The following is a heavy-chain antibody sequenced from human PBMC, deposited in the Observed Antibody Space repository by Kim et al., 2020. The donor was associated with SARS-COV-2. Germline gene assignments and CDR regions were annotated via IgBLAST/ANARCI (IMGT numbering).Heavy chain of an antibody. J-gene: IGHJ3*02. D-gene: IGHD6-6*01. V-gene: IGHV3-11*06. Sequence: ADSVKGRFTISRDNAKNSLYLQMNSLRAEDTAVYYCARVSSSSHDAFDIWGQGTMVTVSS. CDR3: ARVSSSSHDAFDI.